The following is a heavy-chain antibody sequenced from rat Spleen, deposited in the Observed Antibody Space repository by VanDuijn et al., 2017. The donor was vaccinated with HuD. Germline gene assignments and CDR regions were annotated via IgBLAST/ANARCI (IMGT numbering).Heavy chain of an antibody. CDR1: GFTFSSFP. D-gene: IGHD1-9*01. Sequence: EVQLVESGGGLVQPGRSLKLSCAASGFTFSSFPMAWVRQAPKKGLEWVATIIYDGSRTYYRDSVKGRFIISRDNAKSTLYLQMDSLRSEDTATYYCARRHYGYTDYFDYWGQGVMVTVSS. J-gene: IGHJ2*01. CDR3: ARRHYGYTDYFDY. CDR2: IIYDGSRT. V-gene: IGHV5-7*01.